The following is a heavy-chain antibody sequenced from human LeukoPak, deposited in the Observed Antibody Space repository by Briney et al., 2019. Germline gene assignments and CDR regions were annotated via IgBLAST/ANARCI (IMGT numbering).Heavy chain of an antibody. V-gene: IGHV3-23*01. CDR3: ARAGRGFSYGYLDY. CDR2: ISGSGGST. Sequence: GGSLRLSCAASGFTFSSYAMSRVRQAPGKGLEWVSAISGSGGSTYYADSVKGRFTISRDNAKNSLYLQMNSLRAEDTAVYYCARAGRGFSYGYLDYWGQGSLVTVSS. D-gene: IGHD5-18*01. J-gene: IGHJ4*02. CDR1: GFTFSSYA.